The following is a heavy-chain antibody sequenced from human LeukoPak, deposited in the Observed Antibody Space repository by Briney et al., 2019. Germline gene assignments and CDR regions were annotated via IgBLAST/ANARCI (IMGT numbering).Heavy chain of an antibody. CDR2: ISSSSSYI. Sequence: VGSLRLSCAASGFTFSSYSMNWVRQAPGKGLEWVSSISSSSSYIYYAASVKGRFTISRDNAKNSLYLQMNSLRAEDTAVYYCARAGSSSGYWGQGTLVTVSS. V-gene: IGHV3-21*01. J-gene: IGHJ4*02. D-gene: IGHD6-6*01. CDR1: GFTFSSYS. CDR3: ARAGSSSGY.